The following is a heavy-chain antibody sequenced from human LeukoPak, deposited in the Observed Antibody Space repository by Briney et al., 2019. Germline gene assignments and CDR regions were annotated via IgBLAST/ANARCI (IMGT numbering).Heavy chain of an antibody. CDR3: ASELYYDFWSGYFFQH. J-gene: IGHJ1*01. CDR2: ISSSGSTI. Sequence: GGSLRLSCAASGFTFSSYAMSWVRQAPGKGLEWVSYISSSGSTIYYADSVKGRFTISRDNAKNSLYLQMNSLRAEDTAVYYCASELYYDFWSGYFFQHWGQGTLVTVSS. V-gene: IGHV3-48*04. CDR1: GFTFSSYA. D-gene: IGHD3-3*01.